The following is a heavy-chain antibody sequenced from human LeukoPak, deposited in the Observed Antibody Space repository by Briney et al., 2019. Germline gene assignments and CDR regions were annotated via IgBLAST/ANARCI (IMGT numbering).Heavy chain of an antibody. D-gene: IGHD2-2*01. V-gene: IGHV3-23*01. J-gene: IGHJ4*02. Sequence: GGSLRLSCAASGFTFSSYAMSWVRQAPGRGLEWVSAISGSGGSTYYADSVKGRFTISRDNSKNTLYLQMNSLRAEDTAVYYCAKDGRYCSRTSCYGAFDYWGQGTLVTVSS. CDR1: GFTFSSYA. CDR2: ISGSGGST. CDR3: AKDGRYCSRTSCYGAFDY.